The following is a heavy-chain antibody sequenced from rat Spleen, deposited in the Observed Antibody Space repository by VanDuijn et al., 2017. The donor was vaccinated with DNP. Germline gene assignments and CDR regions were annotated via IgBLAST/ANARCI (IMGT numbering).Heavy chain of an antibody. CDR3: ARHVLPLRVWDY. D-gene: IGHD1-4*01. J-gene: IGHJ2*01. Sequence: EVQLVESGGGLVQPGRSLKLSCAASGFTFSDYYMAWVRQAPTKGLEWVAYISYDGGTTYHGDSVRGRFTISRYIAKNTLYLQMSSLSSEDMATYYCARHVLPLRVWDYWGQGVMVRVSS. CDR2: ISYDGGTT. CDR1: GFTFSDYY. V-gene: IGHV5-22*01.